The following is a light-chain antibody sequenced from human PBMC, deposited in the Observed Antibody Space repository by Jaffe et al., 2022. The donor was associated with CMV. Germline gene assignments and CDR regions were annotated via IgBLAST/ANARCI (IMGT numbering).Light chain of an antibody. V-gene: IGKV1-39*01. Sequence: DIQMTQSPSSLSASVGDRVTITCRASQSISSYLSWYQQKPGKAPKLLISTASSLQSGVPSRFSGSGSGTDFTLTISSLQLEDFTTYYCQHSYSIPWTFGQGTKVEIK. CDR1: QSISSY. CDR2: TAS. CDR3: QHSYSIPWT. J-gene: IGKJ1*01.